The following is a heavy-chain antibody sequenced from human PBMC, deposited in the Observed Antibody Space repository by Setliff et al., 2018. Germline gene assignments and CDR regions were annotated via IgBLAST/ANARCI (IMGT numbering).Heavy chain of an antibody. V-gene: IGHV1-18*01. Sequence: ASVKVSCKTSGYALTDSVVGWVRQAPGQGLEWVGWISGYSGNTYYAQRLQGRVTLTTDTSTNTAYLELGSLTTDDTAVYYCARVESMVRGKNILRHFDYWGQGIQVTVS. J-gene: IGHJ4*02. CDR2: ISGYSGNT. CDR3: ARVESMVRGKNILRHFDY. D-gene: IGHD3-10*01. CDR1: GYALTDSV.